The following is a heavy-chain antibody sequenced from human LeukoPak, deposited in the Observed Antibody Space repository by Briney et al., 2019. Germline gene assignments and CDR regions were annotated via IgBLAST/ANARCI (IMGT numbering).Heavy chain of an antibody. V-gene: IGHV3-21*06. CDR2: ISSSRSYI. J-gene: IGHJ2*01. CDR3: ARANYGPWYLDL. CDR1: GFTFSSYS. Sequence: GGSLRLSCAASGFTFSSYSMNWVRQAPGKGLEWVSYISSSRSYIYYADSVKGRFTISRDNAKNSLYLQMNSLRAEDTAVYYCARANYGPWYLDLWGRGNLVTVSS. D-gene: IGHD5-24*01.